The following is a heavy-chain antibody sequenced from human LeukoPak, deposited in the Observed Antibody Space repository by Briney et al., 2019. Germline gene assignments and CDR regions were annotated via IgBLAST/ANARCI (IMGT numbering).Heavy chain of an antibody. CDR3: ARGTVVVPAAISPFDF. J-gene: IGHJ4*02. D-gene: IGHD2-2*02. CDR2: IYTSGNT. Sequence: PSETLSLTCTVSGGSINSTSYYWSWIRQPPGKGLEWIGRIYTSGNTNYNPSLKSRVTISVDKSKNQFSLKMSSVTAADTAVYYCARGTVVVPAAISPFDFWGQGTLVIVSS. V-gene: IGHV4-61*02. CDR1: GGSINSTSYY.